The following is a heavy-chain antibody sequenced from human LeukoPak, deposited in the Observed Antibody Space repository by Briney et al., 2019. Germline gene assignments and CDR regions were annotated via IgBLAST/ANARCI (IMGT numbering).Heavy chain of an antibody. CDR2: ISSYSSTI. CDR3: ARDLVEWSMYYFDY. Sequence: GGSLRLPCAVSGFTFSSYSMNWVRQAPGKGLEWVSYISSYSSTISYVDSVIGPCAISRDNAKNSLYLQMNSLRAEDTAVYYCARDLVEWSMYYFDYWGQGTLVTVSS. V-gene: IGHV3-48*01. D-gene: IGHD3-3*01. CDR1: GFTFSSYS. J-gene: IGHJ4*02.